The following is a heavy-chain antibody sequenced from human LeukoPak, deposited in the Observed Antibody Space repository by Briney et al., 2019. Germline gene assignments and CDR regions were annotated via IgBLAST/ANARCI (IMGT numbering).Heavy chain of an antibody. CDR3: ARGGGYYPYGLDV. J-gene: IGHJ6*02. CDR1: GDSISNDGYS. Sequence: PSETLSLTCAVSGDSISNDGYSWSWVRQPPGKGLEWIGYIYHSGSAYYNPPLKSRVTISLDRSKNQSSLSLTSVTAADTADYYCARGGGYYPYGLDVWGQGITVIVSS. V-gene: IGHV4-30-2*01. D-gene: IGHD3-10*01. CDR2: IYHSGSA.